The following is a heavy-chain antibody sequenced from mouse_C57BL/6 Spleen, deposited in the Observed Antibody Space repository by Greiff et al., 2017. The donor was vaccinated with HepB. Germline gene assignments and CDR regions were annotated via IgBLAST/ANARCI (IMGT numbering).Heavy chain of an antibody. CDR2: IWSGGST. CDR3: ATIYYDYDVRNYAMDY. D-gene: IGHD2-4*01. Sequence: VKLMESGPGLVQPSQSLSITCTVSGFSLTSYGVHWVRQSPGKGLEWLGVIWSGGSTDYNAAFISRLSISKDNSKSQVFFKMNSLQADDTAIYYCATIYYDYDVRNYAMDYWGQGTSVTVSS. V-gene: IGHV2-2*01. CDR1: GFSLTSYG. J-gene: IGHJ4*01.